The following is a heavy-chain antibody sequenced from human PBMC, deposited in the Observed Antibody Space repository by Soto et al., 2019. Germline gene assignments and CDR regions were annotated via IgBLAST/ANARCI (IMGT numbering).Heavy chain of an antibody. CDR3: ARGGQSKVSSCYNY. Sequence: GGSLRLSCAASGFTFSSYWMSWVRQAPGKGLEWVANIKQDGSEKYYVDSVKGRFTISRDNAKNSLYLQMNSLRAEDTAVYYCARGGQSKVSSCYNYWGQGTLVTVSS. CDR1: GFTFSSYW. CDR2: IKQDGSEK. V-gene: IGHV3-7*01. D-gene: IGHD2-15*01. J-gene: IGHJ4*02.